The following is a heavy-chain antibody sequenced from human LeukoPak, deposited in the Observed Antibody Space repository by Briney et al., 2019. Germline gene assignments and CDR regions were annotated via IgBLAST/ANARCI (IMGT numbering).Heavy chain of an antibody. Sequence: GGSLRLSCAASGFTFSSYGVHWVRQAPGKGLEWVAFIRYDGSNKYYADSVKGRFTISRDNSKNTLYLQMNSLESEDTAVYYCAKDRWGAVASFDYWGQGTLVTVSS. CDR1: GFTFSSYG. D-gene: IGHD6-19*01. J-gene: IGHJ4*02. CDR2: IRYDGSNK. CDR3: AKDRWGAVASFDY. V-gene: IGHV3-30*02.